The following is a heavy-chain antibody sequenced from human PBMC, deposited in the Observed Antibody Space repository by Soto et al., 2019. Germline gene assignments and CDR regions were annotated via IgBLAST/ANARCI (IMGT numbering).Heavy chain of an antibody. CDR3: ARDGGFSYGFDYYFDF. V-gene: IGHV3-30-3*01. D-gene: IGHD3-16*01. CDR2: ISYDGYNS. CDR1: GFSFSTYA. Sequence: QVQLVESGGGVVQPGRSLRLSCAASGFSFSTYAMHWVRQAPSKGLEWVAVISYDGYNSYYADSVKGRFTISKDNSKNMLFLQMDSLRNEDTAVYVCARDGGFSYGFDYYFDFWGQGSLVTVSP. J-gene: IGHJ4*02.